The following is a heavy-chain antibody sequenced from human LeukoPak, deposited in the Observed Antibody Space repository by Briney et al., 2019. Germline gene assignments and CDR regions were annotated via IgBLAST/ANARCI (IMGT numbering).Heavy chain of an antibody. J-gene: IGHJ3*02. D-gene: IGHD3-10*01. Sequence: PGGSLRLSCAASGFTFSSHGMTWVRQAPGKGLEWVSAISGSGGSTYYADSVKGRSTISRGNSKNTLYLQMNSLRAEDTAVYYCAKFGLAGSGRYHDAFEIWGQGTMVTVSS. CDR2: ISGSGGST. CDR3: AKFGLAGSGRYHDAFEI. V-gene: IGHV3-23*01. CDR1: GFTFSSHG.